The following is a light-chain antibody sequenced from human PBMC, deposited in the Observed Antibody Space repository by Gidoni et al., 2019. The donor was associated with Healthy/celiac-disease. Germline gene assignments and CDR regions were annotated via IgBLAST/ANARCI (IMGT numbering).Light chain of an antibody. CDR3: KQSYST. J-gene: IGKJ4*01. CDR1: QSISSY. V-gene: IGKV1-39*01. Sequence: DIQMTQSPSSLSASVGDRVTITCRASQSISSYLNWYQQKPGKAPKLLIYAASSLQRGVPSRCSGSGYGTDFTLTISSLQPEDFASYYCKQSYSTLGGGTKVEIK. CDR2: AAS.